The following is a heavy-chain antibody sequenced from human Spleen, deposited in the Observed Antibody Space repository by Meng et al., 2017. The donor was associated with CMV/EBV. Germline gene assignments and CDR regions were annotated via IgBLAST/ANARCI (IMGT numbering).Heavy chain of an antibody. CDR1: GGSISGYF. D-gene: IGHD1-26*01. CDR3: AREMGAKYYYYYYGMDV. CDR2: VYYSGTT. Sequence: SETLSLTCTVSGGSISGYFWSWIRQPPGKGLEWIGYVYYSGTTNYNPSLQSRVTISVDTSKNQFSLKLTSVTAADTAVYYCAREMGAKYYYYYYGMDVWGQGTTVTVSS. V-gene: IGHV4-59*01. J-gene: IGHJ6*02.